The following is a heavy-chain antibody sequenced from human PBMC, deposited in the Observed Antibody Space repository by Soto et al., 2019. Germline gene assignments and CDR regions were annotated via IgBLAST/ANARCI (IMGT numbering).Heavy chain of an antibody. CDR3: ARHPLFIKGYGGHRVLHSFHTRRSSDL. CDR1: VPSTSSYH. D-gene: IGHD2-15*01. CDR2: IYYSGST. Sequence: PSGTLPLSCTASVPSTSSYHWCWIRQPPGKGLEWIGYIYYSGSTNYNPSLKSRVTISVDTSKNQFSLKLSSVTAADTAVYYCARHPLFIKGYGGHRVLHSFHTRRSSDL. J-gene: IGHJ2*01. V-gene: IGHV4-59*08.